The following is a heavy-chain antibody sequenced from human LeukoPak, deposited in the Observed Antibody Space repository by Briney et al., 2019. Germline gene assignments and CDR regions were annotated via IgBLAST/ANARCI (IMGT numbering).Heavy chain of an antibody. CDR3: ARSLGVTGYCSSTSCYIDY. CDR1: GFTFSSYS. CDR2: ISSSSSYI. D-gene: IGHD2-2*02. J-gene: IGHJ4*02. Sequence: KPGGSLRLSCAASGFTFSSYSMNGVRQAPGKGLEWVSSISSSSSYIYYADSVKGRFTISRDNAKNSLYLQMNSLRAEDTAVYYCARSLGVTGYCSSTSCYIDYWGQGTLVTVSS. V-gene: IGHV3-21*01.